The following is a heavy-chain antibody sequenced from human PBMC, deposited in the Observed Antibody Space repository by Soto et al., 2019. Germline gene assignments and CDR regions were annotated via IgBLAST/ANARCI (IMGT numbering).Heavy chain of an antibody. CDR3: ASRRDPTRLSSYYYYGMDV. V-gene: IGHV5-10-1*01. CDR1: GYSFTSYW. Sequence: RGESLKISCKGSGYSFTSYWISWVRQMPGKGLEWMGRIDPSDSYTNYSPSFQGHVTISADKSISTAYLQWSSLKASDTAMYYCASRRDPTRLSSYYYYGMDVWGQGTTVTVSS. J-gene: IGHJ6*02. CDR2: IDPSDSYT.